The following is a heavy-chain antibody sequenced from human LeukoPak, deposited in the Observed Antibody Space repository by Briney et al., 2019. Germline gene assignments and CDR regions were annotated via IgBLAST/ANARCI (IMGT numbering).Heavy chain of an antibody. Sequence: GASVSLSCKSSGYTFTSYAMNWVRQAPGQGGGWMGWINTNTGDPTYAQGFTGRFVFSLDTSVSTAYLQISSLKAEDTAVYYCARDPEYSSSRYGLNSNWFDPWGQGTLVTVSS. D-gene: IGHD6-13*01. V-gene: IGHV7-4-1*02. CDR2: INTNTGDP. J-gene: IGHJ5*02. CDR1: GYTFTSYA. CDR3: ARDPEYSSSRYGLNSNWFDP.